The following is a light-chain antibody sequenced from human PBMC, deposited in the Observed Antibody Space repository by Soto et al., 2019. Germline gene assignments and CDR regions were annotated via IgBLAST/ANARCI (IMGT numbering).Light chain of an antibody. Sequence: QSALTQPASVSGSPGQSITISCTGTSSDVGSYNLVSWYQQHPGKAPKLMIYEGSIRPSGVSNRFSGSKSGNTASLTISGLQAEDEANYYCCSYAGSTTRVVFGGGTKLTVL. CDR2: EGS. CDR1: SSDVGSYNL. J-gene: IGLJ2*01. V-gene: IGLV2-14*02. CDR3: CSYAGSTTRVV.